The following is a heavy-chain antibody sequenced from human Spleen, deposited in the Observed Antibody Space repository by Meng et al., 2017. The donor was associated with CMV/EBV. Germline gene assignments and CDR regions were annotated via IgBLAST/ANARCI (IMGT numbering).Heavy chain of an antibody. V-gene: IGHV4-30-4*08. CDR3: ARRKSIGWLQFDP. J-gene: IGHJ5*02. CDR2: IFYSGNS. D-gene: IGHD5-24*01. Sequence: VSGGSLSRDDYCWCWIRQPPGKGLEWIGYIFYSGNSYYNPSLKSRATISMDTSKNQFSLKVRSVTVADTAVYYCARRKSIGWLQFDPWGQGTLVTVSS. CDR1: GGSLSRDDYC.